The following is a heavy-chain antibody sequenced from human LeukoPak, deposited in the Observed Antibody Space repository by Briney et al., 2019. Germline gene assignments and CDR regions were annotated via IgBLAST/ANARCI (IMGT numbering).Heavy chain of an antibody. CDR3: ARAVLLDY. J-gene: IGHJ4*02. V-gene: IGHV4-59*01. CDR1: GGSISSYY. CDR2: IYYSGST. Sequence: SSGTLSLTCTVSGGSISSYYWSWIRQPPGKGLEWIGYIYYSGSTNYNPSLKSRVTISVDTSKNQFSLKLSSVTAADTAVYYCARAVLLDYWGQGTLVTVSS. D-gene: IGHD3-10*01.